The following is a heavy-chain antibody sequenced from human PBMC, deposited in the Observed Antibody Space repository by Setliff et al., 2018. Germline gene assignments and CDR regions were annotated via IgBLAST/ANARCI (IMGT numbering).Heavy chain of an antibody. CDR2: ISAYNGYI. CDR3: ARAPGTVVVPASRSAFDI. Sequence: ASVKVSCKASGYTFSNSGISWVRQAPGQGLEWMGWISAYNGYIIYAQKLQGRVTMTTDTSTSTAYMEVRSLRSDDTAVYYCARAPGTVVVPASRSAFDIWGQGTMVTVSS. J-gene: IGHJ3*02. CDR1: GYTFSNSG. D-gene: IGHD2-2*01. V-gene: IGHV1-18*01.